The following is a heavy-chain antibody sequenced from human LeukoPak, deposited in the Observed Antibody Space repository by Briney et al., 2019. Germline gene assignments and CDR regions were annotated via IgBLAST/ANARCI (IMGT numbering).Heavy chain of an antibody. J-gene: IGHJ4*02. CDR1: GFTFSSYW. V-gene: IGHV3-74*01. CDR2: INSDGSST. D-gene: IGHD3-10*01. Sequence: GGSLRLSCAASGFTFSSYWMHWVRQAPGKGLVWVSRINSDGSSTSYADSVKGRFTISGDNAKNTLYLQMNSLRAEDTAVYYCARDEPMVRGPLGVFDYWGQGTLVTVSS. CDR3: ARDEPMVRGPLGVFDY.